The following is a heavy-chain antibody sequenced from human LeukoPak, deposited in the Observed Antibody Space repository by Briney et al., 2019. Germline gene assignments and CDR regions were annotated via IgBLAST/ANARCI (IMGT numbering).Heavy chain of an antibody. D-gene: IGHD6-19*01. CDR3: ARFAVHRRLAVAGQFGLDY. J-gene: IGHJ4*02. CDR2: INPSGGNT. Sequence: ASVKVSCKASGYIFTSYYIHWVRQAPGQGLEWMGIINPSGGNTNYAQKFQGRVTMTRDTSTSTVYMELSSLRSGDTAVYYCARFAVHRRLAVAGQFGLDYWGQGALVTVSS. CDR1: GYIFTSYY. V-gene: IGHV1-46*01.